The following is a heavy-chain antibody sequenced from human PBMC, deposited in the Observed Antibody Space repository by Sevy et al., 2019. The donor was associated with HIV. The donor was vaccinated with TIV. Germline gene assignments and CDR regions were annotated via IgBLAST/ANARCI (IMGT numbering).Heavy chain of an antibody. CDR1: GFTFSTYS. CDR3: ARDYNSGWRKFNLFDP. D-gene: IGHD6-19*01. Sequence: GGSLRLSCAASGFTFSTYSMNWVRQAPGKGLEWVSSISSTSSYIDYAYSVKGRFTISRDNAKNSLYLQMNNLRAEDTAVYYCARDYNSGWRKFNLFDPWGQGTPVTV. CDR2: ISSTSSYI. V-gene: IGHV3-21*01. J-gene: IGHJ5*02.